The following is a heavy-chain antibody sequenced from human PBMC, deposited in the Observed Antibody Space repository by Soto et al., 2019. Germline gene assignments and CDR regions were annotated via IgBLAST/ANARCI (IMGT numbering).Heavy chain of an antibody. D-gene: IGHD3-10*01. CDR2: IYHSGST. Sequence: QLQLQESGSGLVKPSQTLSLTCAVSGGSISSCGYSWSWIRQPPGKGLEGIGYIYHSGSTYYNPSLKSRVTISQDRSKNQFSLKLSSVTAADTAVYYCARVVVRRKPACGLGCLDPWGQGTLVTVAS. CDR1: GGSISSCGYS. V-gene: IGHV4-30-2*01. J-gene: IGHJ5*02. CDR3: ARVVVRRKPACGLGCLDP.